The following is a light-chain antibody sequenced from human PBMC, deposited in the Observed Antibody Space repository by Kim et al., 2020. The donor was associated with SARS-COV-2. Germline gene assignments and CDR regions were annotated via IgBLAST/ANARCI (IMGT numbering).Light chain of an antibody. V-gene: IGLV2-11*01. CDR2: DVT. Sequence: QSVTISCTGTSSDVGGYDYVSWYQHHPGKAPKLMIYDVTKRPSGVPARFSGSKSGNTASLTISGLQGDDEVDYYCCSFAGTFIPYVFGSGTKVTVL. J-gene: IGLJ1*01. CDR3: CSFAGTFIPYV. CDR1: SSDVGGYDY.